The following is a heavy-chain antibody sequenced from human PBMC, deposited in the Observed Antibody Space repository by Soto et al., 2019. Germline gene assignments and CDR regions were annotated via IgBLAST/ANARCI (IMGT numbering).Heavy chain of an antibody. V-gene: IGHV1-69*13. CDR2: IIPIFGTA. D-gene: IGHD6-19*01. Sequence: SVKVSCKASGGTFSSYAISWVRQAPGQGLEWMGGIIPIFGTANYAQKFQGRVTITADESTSTAYMELSGLRSEDTAVYYCARLVAVAGRIDYWGQGTLVTVSS. CDR1: GGTFSSYA. CDR3: ARLVAVAGRIDY. J-gene: IGHJ4*02.